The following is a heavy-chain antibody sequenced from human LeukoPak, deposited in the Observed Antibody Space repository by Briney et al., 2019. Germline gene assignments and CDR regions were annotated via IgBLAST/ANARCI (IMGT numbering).Heavy chain of an antibody. V-gene: IGHV1-2*02. J-gene: IGHJ4*02. CDR3: ARAIASGATVVTPY. CDR2: INPNSGGT. Sequence: ASVKVSCKASGYTFTGYYMHWVRQAPGQGLEWMGWINPNSGGTNYAQKFQGRVTMTRDASISTAYMELSRLRSDDTAVYYCARAIASGATVVTPYWGQGTLVTVSS. CDR1: GYTFTGYY. D-gene: IGHD4-23*01.